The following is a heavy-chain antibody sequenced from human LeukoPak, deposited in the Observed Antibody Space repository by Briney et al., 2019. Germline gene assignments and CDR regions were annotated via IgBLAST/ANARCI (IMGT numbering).Heavy chain of an antibody. Sequence: GGSLRLSCAASGFTFSSYSMNWVRQAPGKGLEWVSSISSSSSYIYYADSVKGRFTISRDDAKNSLYLQMNSLRAEDTAVYYCARDVIVVPAAGGVDYWGQGTLVTVSS. D-gene: IGHD2-2*01. CDR3: ARDVIVVPAAGGVDY. V-gene: IGHV3-21*01. CDR2: ISSSSSYI. CDR1: GFTFSSYS. J-gene: IGHJ4*02.